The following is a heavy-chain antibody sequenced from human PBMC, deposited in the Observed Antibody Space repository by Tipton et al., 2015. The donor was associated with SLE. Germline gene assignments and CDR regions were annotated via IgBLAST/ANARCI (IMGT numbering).Heavy chain of an antibody. Sequence: TLSLTCTVSGGSISSKTYYWGWIRQPPGKGLEWIGSIYYSGSTYYNPSLKSRVTISLDTSKNQFSLRLSSVTAADTAVYFCARSRGLGSCSGDNCYDYYFGMDVGAQGTTVTVSS. J-gene: IGHJ6*02. CDR3: ARSRGLGSCSGDNCYDYYFGMDV. D-gene: IGHD2-15*01. CDR1: GGSISSKTYY. CDR2: IYYSGST. V-gene: IGHV4-39*07.